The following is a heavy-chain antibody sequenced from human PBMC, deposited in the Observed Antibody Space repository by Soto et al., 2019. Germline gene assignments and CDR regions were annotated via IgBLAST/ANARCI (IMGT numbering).Heavy chain of an antibody. CDR3: ARAMTTVTTSYYYYYGMDV. J-gene: IGHJ6*02. Sequence: PSETLSLTCTVSGGSISSYYWSWIRQPPGKGPEWIGYIYYSGSNNYKPSLKSRINKSVDTSKKPFSLKLSSVTAADTALYYCARAMTTVTTSYYYYYGMDVWGQGTTVTVSS. D-gene: IGHD4-17*01. CDR1: GGSISSYY. CDR2: IYYSGSN. V-gene: IGHV4-59*01.